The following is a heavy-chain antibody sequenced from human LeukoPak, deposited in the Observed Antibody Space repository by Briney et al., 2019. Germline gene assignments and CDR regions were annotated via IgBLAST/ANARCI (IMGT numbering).Heavy chain of an antibody. J-gene: IGHJ4*02. Sequence: TGGSLRLSCAASGFTFSSYAMSWVRQAPGKGLEWVSVIYSGGSTYYADSVKGRFTISRDNSKNTLYLQMNNLRAEDTAVYHCARALGDYYDSSSYYYNLGYWGQGTLVTVSS. CDR3: ARALGDYYDSSSYYYNLGY. D-gene: IGHD3-22*01. CDR1: GFTFSSYA. V-gene: IGHV3-53*01. CDR2: IYSGGST.